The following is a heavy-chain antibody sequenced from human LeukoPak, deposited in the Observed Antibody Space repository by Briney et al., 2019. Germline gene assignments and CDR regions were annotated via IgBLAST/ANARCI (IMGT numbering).Heavy chain of an antibody. D-gene: IGHD6-13*01. CDR3: ARVRSGYSSSWYPIT. CDR2: INLSGST. Sequence: SETLSLTCAVYGGSLSGYYWSWIRQSPGKGLEWIGEINLSGSTKYNPSLKSRVTISVDTSKNQFSLKLSSVTAADTAVYCCARVRSGYSSSWYPITWGQGTLVTVSS. J-gene: IGHJ5*02. CDR1: GGSLSGYY. V-gene: IGHV4-34*01.